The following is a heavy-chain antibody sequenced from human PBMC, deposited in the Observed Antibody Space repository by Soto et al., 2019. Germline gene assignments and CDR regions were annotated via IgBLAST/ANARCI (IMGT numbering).Heavy chain of an antibody. J-gene: IGHJ5*02. D-gene: IGHD2-2*01. Sequence: GGSLRLSCAASGFTFSSYAMSWVRQAPGKGLEWVSAISGSGGSTYYADSVKGRFTISRDNSKNTLYLQMNSLRAEDTAVYYCAKGALSWYQLLENNWFDPWGQGTLVTFSS. CDR2: ISGSGGST. V-gene: IGHV3-23*01. CDR3: AKGALSWYQLLENNWFDP. CDR1: GFTFSSYA.